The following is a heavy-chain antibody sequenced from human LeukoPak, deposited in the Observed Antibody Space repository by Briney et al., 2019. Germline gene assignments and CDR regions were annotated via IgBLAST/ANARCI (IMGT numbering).Heavy chain of an antibody. V-gene: IGHV3-7*01. J-gene: IGHJ4*02. CDR3: ARGNSGVYSINWPFDY. Sequence: GGSLRLSCAASGLTFSSFWMSWVRQAPGKGLEWVAHIKDDGSETYYVDSVKGRFTISRDNAKNSLFLQMDSLRAEDTAVYYCARGNSGVYSINWPFDYWGQGTLVTVSS. CDR2: IKDDGSET. CDR1: GLTFSSFW. D-gene: IGHD1-1*01.